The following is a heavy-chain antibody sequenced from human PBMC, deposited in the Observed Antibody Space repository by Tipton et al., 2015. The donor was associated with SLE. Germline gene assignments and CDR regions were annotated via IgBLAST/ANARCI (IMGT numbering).Heavy chain of an antibody. V-gene: IGHV4-39*07. J-gene: IGHJ5*02. CDR1: GGAIGSSDYY. CDR3: ARGAIAVAGSGWFDP. CDR2: FHYSGHT. D-gene: IGHD6-19*01. Sequence: TLSLTCTVSGGAIGSSDYYWAWVRQPPGKGLEWIGSFHYSGHTSYSPSLKSRVTTSVDTSKNQISLKVYSVTAADTAVYYCARGAIAVAGSGWFDPWGQGTLVTVSS.